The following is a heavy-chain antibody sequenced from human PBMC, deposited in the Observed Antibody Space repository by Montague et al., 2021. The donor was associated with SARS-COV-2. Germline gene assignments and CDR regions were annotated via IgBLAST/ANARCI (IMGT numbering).Heavy chain of an antibody. CDR3: ARDLTYGSGRSYYYYGMDV. V-gene: IGHV3-53*04. J-gene: IGHJ6*02. CDR1: GFTVSSNY. D-gene: IGHD3-10*01. Sequence: SLRLSCAASGFTVSSNYMSWVRQAPGKGLEWVSVIYSGGSTYYADSVKGRFTISRHNSKNTLYLQMNSLRVEDTAVYYCARDLTYGSGRSYYYYGMDVWGQGTTVTVSS. CDR2: IYSGGST.